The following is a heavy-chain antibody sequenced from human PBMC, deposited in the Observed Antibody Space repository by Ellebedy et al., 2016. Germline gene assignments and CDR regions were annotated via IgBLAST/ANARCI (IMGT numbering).Heavy chain of an antibody. CDR2: IYYSGST. V-gene: IGHV4-31*03. J-gene: IGHJ3*02. Sequence: SETLSLTXTVSGGSISSGGYYWSWIRQHPGKGLEWIGYIYYSGSTYYNPSLKSRVSISIDTSKNEFSLKLTSVAAADTAVYYCAREWELLPYYVFNMWGRGTMVIVSS. CDR3: AREWELLPYYVFNM. CDR1: GGSISSGGYY. D-gene: IGHD1-26*01.